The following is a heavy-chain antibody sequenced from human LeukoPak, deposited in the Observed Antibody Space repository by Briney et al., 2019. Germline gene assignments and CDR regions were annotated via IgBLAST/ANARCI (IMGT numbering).Heavy chain of an antibody. J-gene: IGHJ4*02. CDR2: ISGDGTNK. CDR3: ARCRENDFWSGSPVDH. D-gene: IGHD3-3*01. V-gene: IGHV3-30-3*01. CDR1: GFFFSSYS. Sequence: GGSLRLSCEASGFFFSSYSMHWVRQAPGKGLEWLAVISGDGTNKYYAESVKGRFTISRDNFKTTVLVQLNSLRVEDTAVYYCARCRENDFWSGSPVDHWGQGTLVTVSS.